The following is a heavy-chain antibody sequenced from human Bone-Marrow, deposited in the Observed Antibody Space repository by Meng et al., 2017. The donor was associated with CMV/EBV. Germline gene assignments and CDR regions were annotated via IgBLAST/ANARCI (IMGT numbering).Heavy chain of an antibody. CDR3: ARTYYYDSSGYYEEYHFDY. Sequence: SETLSLTCTVSGYSISSGYYWGWIRQPPGKGLEWIGYIYYSGSTNYNPSLKSRVTISVDTSKNQFSLKLSSVTAADTAVYYCARTYYYDSSGYYEEYHFDYWGQGTLVAVSS. V-gene: IGHV4-61*01. D-gene: IGHD3-22*01. CDR1: GYSISSGYY. J-gene: IGHJ4*02. CDR2: IYYSGST.